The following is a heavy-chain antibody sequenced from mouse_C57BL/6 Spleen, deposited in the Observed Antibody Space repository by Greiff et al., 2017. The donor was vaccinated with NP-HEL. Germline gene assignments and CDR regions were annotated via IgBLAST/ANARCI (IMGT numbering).Heavy chain of an antibody. D-gene: IGHD1-1*01. V-gene: IGHV1-80*01. J-gene: IGHJ4*01. Sequence: QVQLQQSGAELVKPGASVKISCKASGYAFSSYWMNWVKQRPGKGLEWIGQIYPGDGDTNYNGKFKGKATLTADKSSSTAYMQLSSLTSEESAVYFCAGEDYYDYAMDYWGQGTSVTVSS. CDR3: AGEDYYDYAMDY. CDR2: IYPGDGDT. CDR1: GYAFSSYW.